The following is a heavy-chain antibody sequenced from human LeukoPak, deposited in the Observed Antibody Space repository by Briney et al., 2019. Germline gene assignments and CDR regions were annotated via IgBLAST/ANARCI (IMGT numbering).Heavy chain of an antibody. J-gene: IGHJ4*02. CDR3: ARVCGDYVWPACAPDY. CDR1: GYSFTSYW. CDR2: IYPGDSHT. V-gene: IGHV5-51*01. D-gene: IGHD3-16*01. Sequence: GESLKISCKGSGYSFTSYWIGWVRQMPGKGLEWMGIIYPGDSHTRYSPSFQGQVTISADKSISTAYLQWSSLKASDTAMYYCARVCGDYVWPACAPDYWGQGTLVTVSS.